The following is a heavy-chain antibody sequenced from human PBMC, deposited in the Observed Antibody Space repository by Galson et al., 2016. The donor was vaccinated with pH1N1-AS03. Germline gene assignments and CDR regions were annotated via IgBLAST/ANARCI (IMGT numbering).Heavy chain of an antibody. V-gene: IGHV4-61*02. D-gene: IGHD2-2*01. J-gene: IGHJ6*04. CDR3: AREGCGARSTTGCYASGLGRRSYMDV. CDR1: GDSIRSDTYA. Sequence: SLTCAVSGDSIRSDTYAWSWIRQPAEKGLEWVGRVYPGLSSNYNPSLKGRVTISVDTSKNQFSLKLRSVTAADTAVYYCAREGCGARSTTGCYASGLGRRSYMDVWGKGTTVTVSS. CDR2: VYPGLSS.